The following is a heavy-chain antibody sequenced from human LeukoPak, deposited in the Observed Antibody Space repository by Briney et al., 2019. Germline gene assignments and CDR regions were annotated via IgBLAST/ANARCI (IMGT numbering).Heavy chain of an antibody. D-gene: IGHD3-3*02. CDR1: GFTFSDYY. V-gene: IGHV3-11*01. CDR2: ISSSGSTI. CDR3: ASYIRSFRPQRYYFDY. J-gene: IGHJ4*02. Sequence: GGSLRLSCAASGFTFSDYYMSWIRQAPGKGLEWVSYISSSGSTIYYADSVKGRFTISRDNAKNSLYLQMNSLRAEDTAVCYCASYIRSFRPQRYYFDYWGQGTLVTVSS.